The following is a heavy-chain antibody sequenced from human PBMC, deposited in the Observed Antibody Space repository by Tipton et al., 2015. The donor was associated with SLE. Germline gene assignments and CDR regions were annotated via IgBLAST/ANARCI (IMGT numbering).Heavy chain of an antibody. J-gene: IGHJ3*02. CDR2: ISAYNGNT. Sequence: QLMQSGAEVKKPGASVKVSCKASGYTFTSYGISRVRQAPGQGLEWMGWISAYNGNTNYAQKLQGRVTMTTDTSTSTAYMELRSLRSDDTAVYYCAKDQQQLRGYDAFDIWGQGTMVTVPS. D-gene: IGHD6-13*01. CDR1: GYTFTSYG. CDR3: AKDQQQLRGYDAFDI. V-gene: IGHV1-18*01.